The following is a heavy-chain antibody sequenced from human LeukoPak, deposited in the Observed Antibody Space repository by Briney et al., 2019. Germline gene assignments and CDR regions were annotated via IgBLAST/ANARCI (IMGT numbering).Heavy chain of an antibody. CDR1: GGTFSSYA. V-gene: IGHV1-69*01. CDR3: ARSPVGATDRTVGAFDI. D-gene: IGHD1-26*01. J-gene: IGHJ3*02. Sequence: SVKVSCKASGGTFSSYAISWVRQAPGQGLERMGGIIPIFGTANYAQKFQGRVTITADESTSTAYMELSSLRSEDTAVYYCARSPVGATDRTVGAFDIWGQGTMVTVSS. CDR2: IIPIFGTA.